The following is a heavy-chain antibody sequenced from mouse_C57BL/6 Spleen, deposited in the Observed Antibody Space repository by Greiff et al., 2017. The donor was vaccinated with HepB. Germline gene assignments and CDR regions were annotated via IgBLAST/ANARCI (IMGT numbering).Heavy chain of an antibody. J-gene: IGHJ4*01. CDR3: ARILITTVVATDYAIDY. CDR1: GYTFTDYY. CDR2: INPNNGGT. Sequence: VQLQQSGPELVKPGASVKISCKASGYTFTDYYMNWVKQSHGKSLEWIGDINPNNGGTSYNQKFKGKATLTVDKSSSTAYMELRSLTSEDSAVYYCARILITTVVATDYAIDYWGQGTSVTVSS. D-gene: IGHD1-1*01. V-gene: IGHV1-26*01.